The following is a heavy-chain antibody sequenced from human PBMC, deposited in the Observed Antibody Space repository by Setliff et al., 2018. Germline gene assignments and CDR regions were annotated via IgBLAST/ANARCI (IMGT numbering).Heavy chain of an antibody. CDR2: ISAY. D-gene: IGHD2-2*01. J-gene: IGHJ4*02. CDR3: ARGPLDFVVVPAAAKFDY. Sequence: ASVKVSCKASGYTFTSYGINWVRQAPGQGLEWMGWISAYAQKFQGRVTMTTDTPTSTAYRELRSLRSDDTAVYYCARGPLDFVVVPAAAKFDYWGQGTLVTVSS. V-gene: IGHV1-18*01. CDR1: GYTFTSYG.